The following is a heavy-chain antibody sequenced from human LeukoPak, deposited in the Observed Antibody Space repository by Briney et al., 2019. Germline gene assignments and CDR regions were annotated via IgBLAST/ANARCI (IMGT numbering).Heavy chain of an antibody. D-gene: IGHD1-26*01. J-gene: IGHJ4*02. CDR2: IYSGGNT. CDR1: GFTVSSSY. Sequence: GGSLRLSCAASGFTVSSSYMSWVRQAPGKGLEWVSVIYSGGNTYYADSVKGRFTISRDNSKNTLYLQMNSLRVEDTAVYYCARENSGSLDYWGRGTLVTVSS. CDR3: ARENSGSLDY. V-gene: IGHV3-66*02.